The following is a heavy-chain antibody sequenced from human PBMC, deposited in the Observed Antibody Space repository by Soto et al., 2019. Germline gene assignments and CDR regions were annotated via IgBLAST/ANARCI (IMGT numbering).Heavy chain of an antibody. CDR2: IWYDGGNK. Sequence: GGSLSLSCAAFGFTFSTYGMHWARQAPGRGLEWVAVIWYDGGNKNYADSVKGRFTISRDNSKNTLYLQMNSLRAEDTAVYYCARNLGHSSGYNCLDYWGQGTLVTVSS. D-gene: IGHD3-22*01. V-gene: IGHV3-33*01. CDR1: GFTFSTYG. J-gene: IGHJ4*02. CDR3: ARNLGHSSGYNCLDY.